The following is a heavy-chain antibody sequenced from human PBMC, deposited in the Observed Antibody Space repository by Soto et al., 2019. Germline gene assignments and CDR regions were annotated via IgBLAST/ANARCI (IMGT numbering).Heavy chain of an antibody. D-gene: IGHD5-18*01. CDR2: IDPSDSYT. J-gene: IGHJ6*02. CDR1: VYSCTRYW. Sequence: EVQLVQSGAEVKKPGESLRISCKGSVYSCTRYWISWVRQMPGKGLEWMGRIDPSDSYTNYSPSFQGHVTISADKSISTAYLQWSSLKASDTAMYYCARTSMQSRGYSYGHGGMDVWGQGTTVTVSS. CDR3: ARTSMQSRGYSYGHGGMDV. V-gene: IGHV5-10-1*01.